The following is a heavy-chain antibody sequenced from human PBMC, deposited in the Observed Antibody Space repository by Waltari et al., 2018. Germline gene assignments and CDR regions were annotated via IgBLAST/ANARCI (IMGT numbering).Heavy chain of an antibody. Sequence: QVQLQQWGAGLLKPSETLSLTCAVYGGSFSGYYWSWIRQPPGTGLEWIGEINHSGSTNYNPSLKSRVTISVDTSKNQFSLKPSSVTAADTAVYYCARHDIVVEFHWFDPWGQGTLVTVSS. D-gene: IGHD2-2*01. J-gene: IGHJ5*02. CDR3: ARHDIVVEFHWFDP. CDR1: GGSFSGYY. CDR2: INHSGST. V-gene: IGHV4-34*01.